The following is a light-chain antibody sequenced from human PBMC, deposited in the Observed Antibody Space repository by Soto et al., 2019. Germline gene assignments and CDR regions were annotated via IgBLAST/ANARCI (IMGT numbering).Light chain of an antibody. CDR1: SSDVGGYNY. CDR2: EVS. CDR3: ISYAGSNKRV. Sequence: QSALTQPPSASGSPGQSVTISCTGTSSDVGGYNYVSWSQQHPVKAPKVMIYEVSKRPSGVPDRFSGSKSGNTASLTVSGLQAEDEADYYCISYAGSNKRVFGTGTKLTVL. V-gene: IGLV2-8*01. J-gene: IGLJ1*01.